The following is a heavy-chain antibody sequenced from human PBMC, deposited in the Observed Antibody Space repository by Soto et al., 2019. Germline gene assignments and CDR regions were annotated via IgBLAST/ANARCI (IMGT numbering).Heavy chain of an antibody. V-gene: IGHV3-9*01. CDR1: GFTFDDYA. CDR3: VKDESINWYSGHFRH. J-gene: IGHJ1*01. Sequence: LRLSCAASGFTFDDYAMHWVRQVPGKGLEWVSGINWNSGSIGYGDSVKGRFAVSRDNAKNSLHLQMNSLSAEDTAFYYCVKDESINWYSGHFRHWGQGTLVTVSS. CDR2: INWNSGSI. D-gene: IGHD6-13*01.